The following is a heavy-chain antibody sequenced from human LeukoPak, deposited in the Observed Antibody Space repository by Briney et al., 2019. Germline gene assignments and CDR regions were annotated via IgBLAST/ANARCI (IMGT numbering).Heavy chain of an antibody. J-gene: IGHJ6*03. CDR3: ARVEEGYGSGRRENYYYYCMDV. CDR2: IYTSGST. CDR1: GGSISSYY. V-gene: IGHV4-4*07. D-gene: IGHD3-10*01. Sequence: SETLSLTCTVSGGSISSYYWSWIRQPAGKGLEWIGRIYTSGSTNYNPSLKSRVTMSVDTSKNQFSLKLSSVTAADTAVYYCARVEEGYGSGRRENYYYYCMDVWGKGTTVTISS.